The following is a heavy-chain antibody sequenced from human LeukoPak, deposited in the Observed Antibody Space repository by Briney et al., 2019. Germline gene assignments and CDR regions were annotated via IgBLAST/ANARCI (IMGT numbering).Heavy chain of an antibody. Sequence: ASVKVSCKVSGYTLTELSMHWVRQAPGKGLEWMGGFDPEDGETIYAQKFQGRATMTEDTSTDTAYMELSRLRSDDTAVYYCAREVLGSTYYYYYMDVWGKGTTVTVSS. D-gene: IGHD3-16*01. V-gene: IGHV1-24*01. CDR1: GYTLTELS. CDR2: FDPEDGET. J-gene: IGHJ6*03. CDR3: AREVLGSTYYYYYMDV.